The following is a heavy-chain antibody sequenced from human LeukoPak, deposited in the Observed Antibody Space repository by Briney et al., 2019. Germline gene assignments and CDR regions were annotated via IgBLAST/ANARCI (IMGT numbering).Heavy chain of an antibody. Sequence: GGSLRLSCAASGFTFSSYAMSWVRQAPGKGLEWVSAISGSGGSTYYADSVKGRFTISRDNSKNSLYLQMNSLRAEDTAVYYCARDGFSGSYLYWGQGTLVTVSS. CDR1: GFTFSSYA. J-gene: IGHJ4*02. CDR3: ARDGFSGSYLY. V-gene: IGHV3-23*01. D-gene: IGHD3-10*01. CDR2: ISGSGGST.